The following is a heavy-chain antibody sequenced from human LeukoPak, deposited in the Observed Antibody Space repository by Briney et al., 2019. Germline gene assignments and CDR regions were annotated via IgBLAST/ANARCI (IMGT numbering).Heavy chain of an antibody. Sequence: SETLSHTCTVSGGSISSYYWSWIRQPPGKGLESIGYIYYSGSTNYNPSLNSRVTISVDTSKNQFSLKLSSVTAADTAVYYCASHLSSGYYVDALDIWGQGTMVTVSS. CDR2: IYYSGST. CDR3: ASHLSSGYYVDALDI. CDR1: GGSISSYY. V-gene: IGHV4-59*01. D-gene: IGHD3-22*01. J-gene: IGHJ3*02.